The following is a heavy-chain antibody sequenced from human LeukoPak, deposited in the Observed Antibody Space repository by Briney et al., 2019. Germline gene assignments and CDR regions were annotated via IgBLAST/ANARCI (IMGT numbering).Heavy chain of an antibody. CDR1: GFTFSSYW. CDR2: INSDGSST. J-gene: IGHJ4*02. D-gene: IGHD3-22*01. Sequence: GGSLRLSCAASGFTFSSYWMHWVRQAPGMGLVWVSRINSDGSSTSYADSVKGRFTISRDNAKNTLYLQMNSLRAEDTAVYYCARGSWDYYDSSGNDYWGQGTLVTVSS. CDR3: ARGSWDYYDSSGNDY. V-gene: IGHV3-74*01.